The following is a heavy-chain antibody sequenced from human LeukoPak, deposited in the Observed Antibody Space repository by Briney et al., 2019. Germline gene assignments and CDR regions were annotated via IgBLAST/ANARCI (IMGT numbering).Heavy chain of an antibody. Sequence: PGGSLRLSCAASGFTFSSYEMSWVRQAPGKGLEWVSYISSSGSTIYYADSVKGRFTISRDNAKNSLYLQMNSLRAEDTAVYYCARDHSGYYDSSGYQGPGAFDIWGQGTMVTVSS. J-gene: IGHJ3*02. D-gene: IGHD3-22*01. V-gene: IGHV3-48*03. CDR1: GFTFSSYE. CDR2: ISSSGSTI. CDR3: ARDHSGYYDSSGYQGPGAFDI.